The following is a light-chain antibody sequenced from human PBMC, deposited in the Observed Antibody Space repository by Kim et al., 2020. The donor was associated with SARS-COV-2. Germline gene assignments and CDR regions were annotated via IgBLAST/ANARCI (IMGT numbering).Light chain of an antibody. J-gene: IGLJ2*01. CDR2: DVS. CDR3: SSHTSNNNLV. CDR1: SSDVGGYKY. V-gene: IGLV2-14*03. Sequence: QSVLTQPASVSGSPGQSATISCTGTSSDVGGYKYVSWYQQHPGKAPKLLIFDVSNRPSGVSSRFSGFKSGNTASLTISGLQVEDEADYYCSSHTSNNNLVFGGGTQLTVL.